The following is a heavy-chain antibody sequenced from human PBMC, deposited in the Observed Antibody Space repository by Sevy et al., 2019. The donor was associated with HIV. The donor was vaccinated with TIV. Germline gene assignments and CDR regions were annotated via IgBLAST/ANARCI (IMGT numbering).Heavy chain of an antibody. Sequence: GGSLRLSCAASGFSFSSYALHWVRQAPGKGLEYVSAISSNGGSTYYADSVKGRFTISRDNSEDTLYLQMGSLRAEDMAVYYCAREGVGGYSYSLDYWGQGTLVTVSS. CDR3: AREGVGGYSYSLDY. D-gene: IGHD5-18*01. CDR1: GFSFSSYA. V-gene: IGHV3-64*02. CDR2: ISSNGGST. J-gene: IGHJ4*02.